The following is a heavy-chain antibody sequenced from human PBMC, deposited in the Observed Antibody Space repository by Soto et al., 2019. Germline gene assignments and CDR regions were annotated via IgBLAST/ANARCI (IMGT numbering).Heavy chain of an antibody. CDR2: IYYSGST. V-gene: IGHV4-59*01. Sequence: ETLSLTCTVSGGSISSYYWSWIRQPPGKGLEWIGYIYYSGSTSYNPSLKSRVTISVDTSKNQFSLKLSSVTAADTAVYYCARRSYGITVLRDYYYYMAVWGKGTTVTVSS. J-gene: IGHJ6*03. D-gene: IGHD1-26*01. CDR1: GGSISSYY. CDR3: ARRSYGITVLRDYYYYMAV.